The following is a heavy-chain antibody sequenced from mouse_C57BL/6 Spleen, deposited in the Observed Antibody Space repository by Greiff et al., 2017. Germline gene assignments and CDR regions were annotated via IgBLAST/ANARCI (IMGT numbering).Heavy chain of an antibody. Sequence: QVPVKQPGAGLVRPGPSVKLSCKASGYTFTSYWMHWVKQRPGKGLEWIGVIDPSDSYTNYNQKFKGKATCTVDTSSSTAYMQLSSLTSEDSAVYYCASPITGTEAMDYWGQGTSVTVSS. CDR3: ASPITGTEAMDY. V-gene: IGHV1-59*01. J-gene: IGHJ4*01. D-gene: IGHD4-1*01. CDR2: IDPSDSYT. CDR1: GYTFTSYW.